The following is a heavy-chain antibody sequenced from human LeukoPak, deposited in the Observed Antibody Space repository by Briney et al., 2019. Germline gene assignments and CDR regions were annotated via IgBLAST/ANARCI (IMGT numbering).Heavy chain of an antibody. Sequence: PSETLSLTSAVYGGSFRGYYWSWIRQPPGRGLEWIGEINHSGSTNYNPSLKSRVTISVDTSKNQFSLKLSSVTAADTAVYYCARAGRITMIVVVDPLKWFDPWGQGTLVTVSS. J-gene: IGHJ5*02. V-gene: IGHV4-34*01. CDR2: INHSGST. CDR1: GGSFRGYY. D-gene: IGHD3-22*01. CDR3: ARAGRITMIVVVDPLKWFDP.